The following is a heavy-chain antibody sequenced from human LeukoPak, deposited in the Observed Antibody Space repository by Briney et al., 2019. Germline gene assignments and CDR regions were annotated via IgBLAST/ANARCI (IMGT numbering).Heavy chain of an antibody. Sequence: GGSLRLSCAASGFTFSSYWMHWVRQAPGKGLVWVSRINSDGSSTSYADSVKGRFTISRDNAKNTLYLQMNSLRAEDTAVYYCARVVGGDYYYYYMDVWGKGTTVTVSS. J-gene: IGHJ6*03. D-gene: IGHD3-16*01. CDR1: GFTFSSYW. CDR2: INSDGSST. CDR3: ARVVGGDYYYYYMDV. V-gene: IGHV3-74*01.